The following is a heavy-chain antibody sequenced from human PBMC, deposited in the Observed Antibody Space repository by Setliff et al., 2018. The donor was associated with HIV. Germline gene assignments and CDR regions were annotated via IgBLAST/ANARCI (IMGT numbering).Heavy chain of an antibody. D-gene: IGHD3-3*01. V-gene: IGHV3-7*01. J-gene: IGHJ4*02. CDR2: IKQDGSEK. CDR3: ARDYTFWSGHPYYLDY. CDR1: GFSFGGYW. Sequence: GGSLRLSCTASGFSFGGYWMSWIRQAPGKGLEWVANIKQDGSEKYYVDSVKGRFTISRDNAKNSLYLQMHSLRVEDTAIYYCARDYTFWSGHPYYLDYWGQGTTVTVSS.